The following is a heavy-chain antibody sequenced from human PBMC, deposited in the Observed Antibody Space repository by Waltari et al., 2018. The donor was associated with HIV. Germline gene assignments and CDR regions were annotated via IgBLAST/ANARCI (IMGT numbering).Heavy chain of an antibody. Sequence: QVQLVQSGAEVKKPGASVKVSCKASGYTFTSYDINWVRQATGQGLEWMGWMNPNSGNTGYAQKFEGRVTMTRDTSRSTAYMELSSLRSDDTAVYYCARALGRGYCSSTSCFFDYWGQGPLVTVSS. CDR2: MNPNSGNT. D-gene: IGHD2-2*01. J-gene: IGHJ4*02. CDR1: GYTFTSYD. CDR3: ARALGRGYCSSTSCFFDY. V-gene: IGHV1-8*01.